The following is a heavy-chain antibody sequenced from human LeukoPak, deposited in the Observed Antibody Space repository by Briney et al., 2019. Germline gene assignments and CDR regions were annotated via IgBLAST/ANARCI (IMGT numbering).Heavy chain of an antibody. Sequence: GGSLRLSCAASGFTVSSNYMSWVRQAPGKGLEWVSVIYSGGSTYYADSVKGRFTISRDNSKNTLYLQMNSLRAEDTAVYYCARERKPSAGAPSGSYSNWGQGTLVTVSS. V-gene: IGHV3-66*02. CDR2: IYSGGST. J-gene: IGHJ4*02. D-gene: IGHD1-26*01. CDR1: GFTVSSNY. CDR3: ARERKPSAGAPSGSYSN.